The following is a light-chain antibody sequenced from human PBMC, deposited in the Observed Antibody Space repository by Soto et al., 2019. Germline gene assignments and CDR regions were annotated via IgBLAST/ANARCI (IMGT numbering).Light chain of an antibody. CDR1: QSVSSNY. J-gene: IGKJ3*01. CDR2: GAS. Sequence: EFVLTQSPGTLSLSPGERATLSCRAGQSVSSNYLAWYKQKPGQAPRLLIYGASSRATGIPDRFSGSGSGTDFTLTISRMEPEDFAVYYCQQDGSSPLFTVGPGTKVDIK. CDR3: QQDGSSPLFT. V-gene: IGKV3-20*01.